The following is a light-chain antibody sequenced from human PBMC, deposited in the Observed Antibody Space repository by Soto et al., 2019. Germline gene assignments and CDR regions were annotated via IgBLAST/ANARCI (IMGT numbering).Light chain of an antibody. CDR3: SSYKTSSTVVV. J-gene: IGLJ2*01. CDR1: SSDVGGYNY. Sequence: QSALTQPASVSGSPGQSITISCTGTSSDVGGYNYVSWYQQYPGKAPKLMIFGVSDRPSGVSNRFSGSKSGNTASLTISGLQAEDEADHYCSSYKTSSTVVVFGGGTKVTVL. V-gene: IGLV2-14*01. CDR2: GVS.